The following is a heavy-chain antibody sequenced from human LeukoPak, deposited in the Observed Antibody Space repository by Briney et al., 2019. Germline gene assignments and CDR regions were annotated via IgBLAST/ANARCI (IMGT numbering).Heavy chain of an antibody. D-gene: IGHD2-2*01. CDR1: GGSISSHY. J-gene: IGHJ4*02. CDR3: ARELCSTTTCYFDY. CDR2: IYYTGST. V-gene: IGHV4-59*11. Sequence: SETLSLTCSVSGGSISSHYWSWIRQPPGKGLEWIGYIYYTGSTNYNPSLKSRVTISLDTSKNQFSLKLNSVTAADTAVYYCARELCSTTTCYFDYWGQGTLVTVSS.